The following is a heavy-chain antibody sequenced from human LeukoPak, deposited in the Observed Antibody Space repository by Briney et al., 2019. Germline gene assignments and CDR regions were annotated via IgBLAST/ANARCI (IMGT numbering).Heavy chain of an antibody. D-gene: IGHD2-2*01. CDR3: ARWIVVVPAAMIGNWFDP. CDR2: IYYSGST. CDR1: GGSISSGGYY. V-gene: IGHV4-31*03. Sequence: SETLSLTCTVSGGSISSGGYYWSWIRQHPGKGLEWIGYIYYSGSTYYNPSLKSRVTISVDTSKNQFSLKLSSVTAADTVVYYCARWIVVVPAAMIGNWFDPWGQGTLVTVSS. J-gene: IGHJ5*02.